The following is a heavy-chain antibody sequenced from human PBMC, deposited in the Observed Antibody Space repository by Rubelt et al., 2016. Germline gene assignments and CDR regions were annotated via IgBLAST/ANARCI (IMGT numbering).Heavy chain of an antibody. D-gene: IGHD3-10*01. Sequence: QVQLQESGPGLVKPSETLSLTCTVSGGSISGYYWSWIRQSPEKGLEWIGYIYYSGSTNYNPSLKSRVTISLDTSKNQFSLKLSAVTAADTAVDYCARGNYYYGMDVWGQGTTVTVSS. V-gene: IGHV4-59*01. CDR1: GGSISGYY. CDR2: IYYSGST. J-gene: IGHJ6*02. CDR3: ARGNYYYGMDV.